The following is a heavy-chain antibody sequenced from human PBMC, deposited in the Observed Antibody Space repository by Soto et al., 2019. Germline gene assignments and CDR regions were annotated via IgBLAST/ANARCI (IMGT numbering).Heavy chain of an antibody. CDR2: MNPNSGNT. CDR3: ARRFRVITFGGAINWFDP. Sequence: QVQLVQSGAEVKKPGASVKVSCKASGYTFTSYDINWVRQATGQGLEWMGWMNPNSGNTGYAQKFQGRVTMTRNTSISTAYMELSSLRSEDTAVYYCARRFRVITFGGAINWFDPWGQGTLVTVSS. CDR1: GYTFTSYD. J-gene: IGHJ5*02. V-gene: IGHV1-8*01. D-gene: IGHD3-16*01.